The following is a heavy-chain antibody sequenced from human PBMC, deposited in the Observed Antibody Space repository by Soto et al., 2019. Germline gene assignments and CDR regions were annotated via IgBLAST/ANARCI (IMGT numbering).Heavy chain of an antibody. Sequence: QVQLQESGPGLVKPSDTLSLTCAVSGYSISSSNWWGWIRQPPGKGLEWIGYIYYSGTTYYNPSLKXRXTXSXXTSNNQFSLKLTSVTAVDTAVYYCARREIQGPIDYWGQGTLVTVSS. J-gene: IGHJ4*02. D-gene: IGHD1-26*01. V-gene: IGHV4-28*01. CDR2: IYYSGTT. CDR1: GYSISSSNW. CDR3: ARREIQGPIDY.